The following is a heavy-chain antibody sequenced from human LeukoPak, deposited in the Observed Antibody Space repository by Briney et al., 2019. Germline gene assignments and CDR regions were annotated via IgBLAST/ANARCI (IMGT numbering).Heavy chain of an antibody. Sequence: PGGSLRLSCAASGFTFSSYEMNWVRQAPGKGLDWVSYISTSGSTIYYAGSVKGRFTISRDNAKNSLYLQMNSLRAEDTAVYYCATSRGSWPDYFDYWGQGTLVTVSS. CDR3: ATSRGSWPDYFDY. J-gene: IGHJ4*02. CDR2: ISTSGSTI. V-gene: IGHV3-48*03. D-gene: IGHD6-13*01. CDR1: GFTFSSYE.